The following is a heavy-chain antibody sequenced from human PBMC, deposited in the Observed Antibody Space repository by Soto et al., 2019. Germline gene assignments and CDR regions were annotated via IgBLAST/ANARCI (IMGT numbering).Heavy chain of an antibody. CDR3: AREKGSDSSGWYVDY. CDR1: GYTFTSYG. J-gene: IGHJ4*02. Sequence: ASVKVSCKASGYTFTSYGISWVRQAPGQGLEWMGWISAYNGNTNYAQKLQGRVTMTTDTSTSTAYMELRSLRSDDTAVYYCAREKGSDSSGWYVDYWGQGTLVTVSS. V-gene: IGHV1-18*01. D-gene: IGHD6-19*01. CDR2: ISAYNGNT.